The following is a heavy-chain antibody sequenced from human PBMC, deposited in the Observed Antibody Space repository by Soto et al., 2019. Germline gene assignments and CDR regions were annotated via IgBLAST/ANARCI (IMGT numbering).Heavy chain of an antibody. D-gene: IGHD2-2*01. J-gene: IGHJ6*02. V-gene: IGHV3-30*18. CDR1: GFTFSSYG. CDR3: AKDPGYCSSTSCLYYYYYGMDV. CDR2: ISYDGSNK. Sequence: QVQLVESGGGVVQPGRSLRLSCAASGFTFSSYGMHWVRQAPGKGLEWVAVISYDGSNKYYADSVKGRFTISRDNSKNTLYLQMNSLRAEDTAVHYCAKDPGYCSSTSCLYYYYYGMDVWGQGTTATVSS.